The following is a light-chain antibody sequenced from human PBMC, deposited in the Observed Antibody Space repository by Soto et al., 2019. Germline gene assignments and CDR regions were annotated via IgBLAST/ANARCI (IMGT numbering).Light chain of an antibody. J-gene: IGKJ1*01. CDR3: QQYNNWPPWT. V-gene: IGKV3-20*01. CDR2: GAS. Sequence: EIVLTQSPGTLSLSPGERATLSCRASQSVSSRSLAWYQQKPGQAPRLLIYGASNRATGIPDRFSGSGSGTDFTLTISRLEPEDFAMYYCQQYNNWPPWTFGQGTKVEIK. CDR1: QSVSSRS.